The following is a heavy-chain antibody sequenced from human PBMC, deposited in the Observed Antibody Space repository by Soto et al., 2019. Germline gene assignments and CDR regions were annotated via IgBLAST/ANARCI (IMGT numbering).Heavy chain of an antibody. J-gene: IGHJ4*02. CDR3: AAKLAARYGFYFDY. Sequence: QVQLVQSWAEVKKPGSSVKVSCKASGGTFSSYAISWVRQAPGQGLEWMGGIIAIFGTANYAQKFQGRVTITAAESTSTAYMELSSLRSEDTAVYYCAAKLAARYGFYFDYWGQGTLVTVSS. CDR2: IIAIFGTA. V-gene: IGHV1-69*01. D-gene: IGHD6-6*01. CDR1: GGTFSSYA.